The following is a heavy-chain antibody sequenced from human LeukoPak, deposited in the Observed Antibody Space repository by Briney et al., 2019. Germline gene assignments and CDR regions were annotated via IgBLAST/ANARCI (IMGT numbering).Heavy chain of an antibody. CDR2: ISYDGSNK. J-gene: IGHJ5*02. V-gene: IGHV3-30-3*01. CDR1: GFTFSSYA. Sequence: PGGSLRLSCAASGFTFSSYAMHWVRQAPGKGLEWVAVISYDGSNKYYADSVKGRFTISRDNSKNTLYLQMNSLRAEDTAVYYCAREAPLSSSSVDPWGQGTLVTVSS. D-gene: IGHD6-6*01. CDR3: AREAPLSSSSVDP.